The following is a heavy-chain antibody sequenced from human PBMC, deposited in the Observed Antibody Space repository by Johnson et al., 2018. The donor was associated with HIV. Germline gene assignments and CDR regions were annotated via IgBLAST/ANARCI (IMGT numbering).Heavy chain of an antibody. V-gene: IGHV3-30*04. CDR1: GFTFSSYA. D-gene: IGHD6-13*01. J-gene: IGHJ3*02. Sequence: QVQLVESGGGLVQPGGSLILSCAASGFTFSSYAMHWVRQAPGKGLEWVAVISYDGSNKYYADSVKGRFTISRDNSKNTLYLQMNSLRAEDTAVYYCAREGIAAAGPGDDAVDIWGQGTMVTVSS. CDR2: ISYDGSNK. CDR3: AREGIAAAGPGDDAVDI.